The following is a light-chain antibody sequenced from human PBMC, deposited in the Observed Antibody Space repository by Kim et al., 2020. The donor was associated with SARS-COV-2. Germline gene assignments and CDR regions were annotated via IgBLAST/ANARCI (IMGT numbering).Light chain of an antibody. CDR3: QQYGSSPYT. CDR1: QSVSSSY. Sequence: LSPGERTTLSCRVSQSVSSSYLAWYQQKPGQAPRLLIYGASSRATGIPDRFSGSGSGTDFTLTISRLEPEDFAVYYCQQYGSSPYTFGQGTKLEI. V-gene: IGKV3-20*01. CDR2: GAS. J-gene: IGKJ2*01.